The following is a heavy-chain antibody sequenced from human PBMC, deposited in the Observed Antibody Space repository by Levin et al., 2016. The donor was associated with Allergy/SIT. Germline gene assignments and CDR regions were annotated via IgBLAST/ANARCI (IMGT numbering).Heavy chain of an antibody. CDR2: ITESGGST. Sequence: GGSLRLSCVASGFTFSNYGMSWVRQAPGKGLEWVSSITESGGSTYYADSVRGRFTISRDNSKNTLFLHMLNLRDEDTAIYYCGNSLLYRRPGGPDYWGQGTLVTVSS. V-gene: IGHV3-23*01. CDR1: GFTFSNYG. J-gene: IGHJ4*02. CDR3: GNSLLYRRPGGPDY. D-gene: IGHD1-26*01.